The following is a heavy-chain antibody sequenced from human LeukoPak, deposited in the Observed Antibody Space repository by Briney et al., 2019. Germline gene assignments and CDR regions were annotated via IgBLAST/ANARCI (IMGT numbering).Heavy chain of an antibody. CDR2: ISSSSSYI. D-gene: IGHD1-26*01. Sequence: GGSLRLSCAASGFTFTSYSMNWVRQAPGKGLEWVSSISSSSSYIYYADSVKGRFTISRDNAKNSLYLQMNSLRAEDTAVYYCARVGLRRALLAQRYYMDVWGKEPTVTVSS. V-gene: IGHV3-21*01. CDR3: ARVGLRRALLAQRYYMDV. CDR1: GFTFTSYS. J-gene: IGHJ6*03.